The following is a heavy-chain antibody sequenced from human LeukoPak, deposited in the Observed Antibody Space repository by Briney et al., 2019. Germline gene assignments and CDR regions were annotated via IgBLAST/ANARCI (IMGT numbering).Heavy chain of an antibody. D-gene: IGHD3-9*01. CDR2: ISYEGSTK. CDR3: ARGKVRSDILPGYYRRAVLGLDY. V-gene: IGHV3-30*04. CDR1: GFTFSNYV. J-gene: IGHJ4*02. Sequence: PGRSLRLSCAASGFTFSNYVMHWVRQAPGKGLEWGSVISYEGSTKYCADAVKGRFTISRDNSKNTLYLQMSSLRAEDTAVYYCARGKVRSDILPGYYRRAVLGLDYWGQGTLVTVSS.